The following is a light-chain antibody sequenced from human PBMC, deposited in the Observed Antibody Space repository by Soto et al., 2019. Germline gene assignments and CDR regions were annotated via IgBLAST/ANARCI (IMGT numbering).Light chain of an antibody. CDR3: QQYGTPSRT. V-gene: IGKV1-5*03. CDR1: QAISTS. Sequence: DIQMTQSPSSLSASVGDRVTITCRASQAISTSLAWYQLKPGRPPKLLIYLASSLQSGVPARFSGSGSATEFTLSISSLQPDDFATYYCQQYGTPSRTFGQGTKVDIK. J-gene: IGKJ1*01. CDR2: LAS.